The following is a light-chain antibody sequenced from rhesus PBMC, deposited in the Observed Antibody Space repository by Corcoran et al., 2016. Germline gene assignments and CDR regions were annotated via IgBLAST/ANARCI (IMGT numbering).Light chain of an antibody. J-gene: IGKJ1*01. V-gene: IGKV1-28*02. CDR3: LQHKSYPRT. Sequence: DIQMTQSSSSLSASVGDTVTITCRASQDISRYLNWFQQKPGKAPKLLIYTASNLESGVPSRVSGSGSGTEFTLTISSLQPEDFASYYCLQHKSYPRTFGQGTKVEIK. CDR2: TAS. CDR1: QDISRY.